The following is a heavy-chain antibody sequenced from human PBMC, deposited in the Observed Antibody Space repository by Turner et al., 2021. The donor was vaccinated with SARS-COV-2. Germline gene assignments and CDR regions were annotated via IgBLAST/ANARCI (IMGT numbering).Heavy chain of an antibody. Sequence: QLQLQESGPGLVKPPETLSLTCTVPGGSISSSSYCWGWIRQPPGKGLEWNGSMYYRGSTYYNPSLKSRVTISVDTSKNQFSLKLSSVTAADTAVYYCARSYHTYYFDYWGQGTLGTVSS. J-gene: IGHJ4*02. CDR1: GGSISSSSYC. CDR3: ARSYHTYYFDY. CDR2: MYYRGST. V-gene: IGHV4-39*01. D-gene: IGHD2-2*01.